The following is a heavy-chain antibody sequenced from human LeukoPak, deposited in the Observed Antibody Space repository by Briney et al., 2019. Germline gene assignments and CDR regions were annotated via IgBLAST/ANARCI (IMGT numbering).Heavy chain of an antibody. V-gene: IGHV1-2*02. D-gene: IGHD4-23*01. CDR3: AGGLRWSDAFDI. CDR2: INPNSGGT. J-gene: IGHJ3*02. Sequence: WINPNSGGTNYAQKFQGRVTMTRDTSISTAYMELSRLRSDDTAVYYCAGGLRWSDAFDIWGQGTMVTVSS.